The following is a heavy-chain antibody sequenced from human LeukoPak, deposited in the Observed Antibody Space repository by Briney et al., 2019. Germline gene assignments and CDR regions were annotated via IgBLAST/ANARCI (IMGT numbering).Heavy chain of an antibody. CDR3: ASDYYGSGSYYNFAEYFQH. CDR2: INPSGGST. V-gene: IGHV1-46*01. Sequence: GASVKVSCKASGYTFTSYYMHWVRQAPGQGLEWMGIINPSGGSTSYAQKFQGRVTMTRDTSTSTVYMELSSLRSEDTAMYYCASDYYGSGSYYNFAEYFQHWGQGTLVTVSS. J-gene: IGHJ1*01. D-gene: IGHD3-10*01. CDR1: GYTFTSYY.